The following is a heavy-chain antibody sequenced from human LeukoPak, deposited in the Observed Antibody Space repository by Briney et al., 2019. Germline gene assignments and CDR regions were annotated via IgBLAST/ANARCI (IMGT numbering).Heavy chain of an antibody. CDR1: GGTFSSYA. V-gene: IGHV1-69*13. CDR2: IIPIFGTA. J-gene: IGHJ6*03. D-gene: IGHD4-23*01. CDR3: ARDGKAYDYYYYMDV. Sequence: SVKVSCKASGGTFSSYAISWVRQAPGQGGEWMGGIIPIFGTANYAQKFQVRVTITADESTSTAYMELSSLRSEDTAVYYCARDGKAYDYYYYMDVWGKGTTVTVSS.